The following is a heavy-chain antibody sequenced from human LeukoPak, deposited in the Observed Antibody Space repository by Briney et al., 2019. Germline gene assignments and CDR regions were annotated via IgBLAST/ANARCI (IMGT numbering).Heavy chain of an antibody. J-gene: IGHJ4*02. CDR2: INPNSGGT. Sequence: ASVKVSCKASGYTFTGYYMHWVRQAPGQGLEWMGWINPNSGGTNYAQKFQGRVTMTRDTSISTAYMELSRLRSDDTAVYYRARDQRRYCSSTSCSVVYWGQGTLVTVSS. CDR3: ARDQRRYCSSTSCSVVY. V-gene: IGHV1-2*02. D-gene: IGHD2-2*01. CDR1: GYTFTGYY.